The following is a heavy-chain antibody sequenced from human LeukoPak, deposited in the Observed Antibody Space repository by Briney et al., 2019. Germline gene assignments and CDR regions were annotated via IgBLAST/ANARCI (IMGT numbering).Heavy chain of an antibody. CDR1: GFTFSSYG. V-gene: IGHV3-30*18. J-gene: IGHJ4*02. Sequence: PGGSLRLSCAASGFTFSSYGMHWVRQAPGKGLEWVAVISYDGSNKYYADSVKGRFTISRDNSKNTLYLQMNSLRAEDTAVYYCAKDDDYGPFDYWGQGTLVTVSS. CDR2: ISYDGSNK. CDR3: AKDDDYGPFDY. D-gene: IGHD4-17*01.